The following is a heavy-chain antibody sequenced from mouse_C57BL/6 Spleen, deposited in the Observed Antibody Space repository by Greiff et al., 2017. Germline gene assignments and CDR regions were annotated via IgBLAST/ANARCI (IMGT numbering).Heavy chain of an antibody. V-gene: IGHV2-5*01. D-gene: IGHD2-2*01. CDR2: IWRGGST. J-gene: IGHJ2*01. Sequence: QVQLQQSGPGLVQPSQSLSITCTVSGFSLTSYGVHWVRQSPGKGLEWLGVIWRGGSTDYNAAFMSRLSITKDKSKSQVFFKMNSLQADDTAIYYCAKSYGYDGGYYFDYWGQGTTLTVSS. CDR1: GFSLTSYG. CDR3: AKSYGYDGGYYFDY.